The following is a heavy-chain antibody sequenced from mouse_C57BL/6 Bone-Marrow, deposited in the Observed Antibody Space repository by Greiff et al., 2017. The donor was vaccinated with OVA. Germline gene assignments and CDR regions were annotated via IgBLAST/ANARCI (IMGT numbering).Heavy chain of an antibody. Sequence: QVQLQQPGAELVKPGASVKMSCKASGYTFTSYWITWVKQRPGQGLEWIGDIYPGSGSTNYNEKFKSKATLTVDTSSSTAYMQLSSLTSEDSAVYYGARKGAYYGSSSYYFDYWGQGTTLTVSS. V-gene: IGHV1-55*01. CDR1: GYTFTSYW. D-gene: IGHD1-1*01. CDR2: IYPGSGST. CDR3: ARKGAYYGSSSYYFDY. J-gene: IGHJ2*01.